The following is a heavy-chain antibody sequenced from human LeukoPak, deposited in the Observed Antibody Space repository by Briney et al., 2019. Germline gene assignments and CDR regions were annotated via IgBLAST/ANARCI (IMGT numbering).Heavy chain of an antibody. Sequence: ASVKVSCNASGYTFTSYDINWVRQATGQGLEWMGWMNPNSGNTGYAQKFQGRVTMTRNTSISTAYMELSSLRSEDTAVYYCARVQTMVRGVPYYWGQGTLVTVSS. CDR1: GYTFTSYD. V-gene: IGHV1-8*01. CDR2: MNPNSGNT. J-gene: IGHJ4*02. D-gene: IGHD3-10*01. CDR3: ARVQTMVRGVPYY.